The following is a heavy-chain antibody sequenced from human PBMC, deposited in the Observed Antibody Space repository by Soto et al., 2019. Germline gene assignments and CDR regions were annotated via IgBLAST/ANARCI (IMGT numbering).Heavy chain of an antibody. V-gene: IGHV3-23*01. D-gene: IGHD1-1*01. J-gene: IGHJ4*02. Sequence: VQLLESGGDLVQPGGSLRLSCAASGFTFSSYTMNWVRQAPGKGLEWISTFVSSTGSTFYAESVEGRFTISKDDSKNTLYLQMNSLRAEDTAVYYCAKRHTTVPTPANYFDYWGKGTLVTVS. CDR2: FVSSTGST. CDR1: GFTFSSYT. CDR3: AKRHTTVPTPANYFDY.